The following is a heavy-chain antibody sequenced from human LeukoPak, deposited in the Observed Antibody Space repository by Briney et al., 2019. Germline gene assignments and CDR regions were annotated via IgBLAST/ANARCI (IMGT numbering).Heavy chain of an antibody. J-gene: IGHJ5*02. D-gene: IGHD3-10*01. CDR1: GFNFRDYY. V-gene: IGHV3-30*03. CDR3: ARDRSQEFDP. CDR2: ISSDGTNK. Sequence: GGSLRLSCAASGFNFRDYYMSWIRQAPGKGLEWVAVISSDGTNKDYADSVKGRFSISRDNSKNTLYLQMNRLRADDTAVYYCARDRSQEFDPWGQGTLVTVSS.